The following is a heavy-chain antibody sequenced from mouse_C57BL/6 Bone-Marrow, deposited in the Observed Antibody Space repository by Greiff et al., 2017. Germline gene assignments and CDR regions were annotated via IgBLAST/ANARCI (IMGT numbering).Heavy chain of an antibody. Sequence: VQLQESGAELVKPGASVKMSCKASGYTFTSYWITWVKQRPGQGLEWIGDIYPGSGSTNYTEKFKSKATLTVDTSSSTAYMQLSSLTSEDSAVYYCARYLITTVVHWYFDVWGTGTTVTVSS. CDR1: GYTFTSYW. CDR2: IYPGSGST. CDR3: ARYLITTVVHWYFDV. J-gene: IGHJ1*03. D-gene: IGHD1-1*01. V-gene: IGHV1-55*01.